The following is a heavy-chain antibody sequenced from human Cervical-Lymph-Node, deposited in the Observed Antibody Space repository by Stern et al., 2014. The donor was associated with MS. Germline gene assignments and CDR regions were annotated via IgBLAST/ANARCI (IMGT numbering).Heavy chain of an antibody. CDR1: GFSLSTSGVG. D-gene: IGHD6-19*01. CDR2: IYWDDDK. V-gene: IGHV2-5*02. CDR3: AHRGVAGTHYYDYGMDV. J-gene: IGHJ6*02. Sequence: QITLKESGPTLVKPTQTLTLTCTFSGFSLSTSGVGVGWIRQPPGKALEWLALIYWDDDKRYSPSLKSRLTITKDTSKNQVVLTMTNMDPVDTATYYCAHRGVAGTHYYDYGMDVWGQGTTVTVSS.